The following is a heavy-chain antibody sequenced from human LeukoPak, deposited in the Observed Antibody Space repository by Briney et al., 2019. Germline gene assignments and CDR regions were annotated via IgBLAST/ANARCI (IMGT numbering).Heavy chain of an antibody. V-gene: IGHV1-2*02. CDR3: ARDAIAVAGLGGY. Sequence: GASVKVSCKASGYTFTGYYMHWVRQAPGQGLEWMGWINPNSGGTNYAQKFQDRVTMTRDTSISTAYMELSSLTFDDTAVYYCARDAIAVAGLGGYWGQGTLVTVSS. CDR1: GYTFTGYY. J-gene: IGHJ4*02. D-gene: IGHD6-19*01. CDR2: INPNSGGT.